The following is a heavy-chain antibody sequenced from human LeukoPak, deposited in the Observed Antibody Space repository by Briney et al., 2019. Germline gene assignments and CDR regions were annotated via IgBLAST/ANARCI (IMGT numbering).Heavy chain of an antibody. CDR1: GGSISSGGYS. J-gene: IGHJ4*02. Sequence: SQTLSLTCAVSGGSISSGGYSWSWIRQPPGKGLEWIGYIYHSGSTYYNPSLKSRVTISVDRSKNQFSLKLSSVSAADTAVYYCARADCSSTSCYRFDCWGQGTLVTVSS. CDR3: ARADCSSTSCYRFDC. CDR2: IYHSGST. V-gene: IGHV4-30-2*01. D-gene: IGHD2-2*02.